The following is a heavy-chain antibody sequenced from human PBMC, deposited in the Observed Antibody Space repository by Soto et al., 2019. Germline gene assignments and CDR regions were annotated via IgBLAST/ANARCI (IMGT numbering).Heavy chain of an antibody. CDR2: IIPIFGSA. CDR1: GGTFSNYA. J-gene: IGHJ4*02. V-gene: IGHV1-69*13. D-gene: IGHD5-12*01. CDR3: AREVTVASYSFDF. Sequence: GASVKVSCKASGGTFSNYALSWVRQAPGQGLEWMGGIIPIFGSANYAQKFQGRVTITADDSTSTAYMELSSLRPDDTAVYYCAREVTVASYSFDFWGQGTLVTVSS.